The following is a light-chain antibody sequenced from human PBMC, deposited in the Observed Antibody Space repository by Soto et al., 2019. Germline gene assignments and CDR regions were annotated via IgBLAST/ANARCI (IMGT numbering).Light chain of an antibody. CDR3: QSYDSSLNGYV. V-gene: IGLV1-40*01. J-gene: IGLJ1*01. Sequence: QSVLTQPPSVSGAPGQRVTISCTGSSSNIGGAYDVHWYQQLPGTAPKLIIYADKYRPSGVPDRVSGSKSGTSASLAITGIQAEDAADYYCQSYDSSLNGYVFGTGTQLTVL. CDR1: SSNIGGAYD. CDR2: ADK.